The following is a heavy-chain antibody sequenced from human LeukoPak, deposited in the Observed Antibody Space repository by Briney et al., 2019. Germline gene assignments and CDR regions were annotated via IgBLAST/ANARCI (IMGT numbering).Heavy chain of an antibody. CDR3: AKEKTGWSGVIDS. Sequence: GGSLRLSCAASGFTFSSYSMNWVRQAPGKGLEWVSSISSSSSYIYYADSVKGRFTISRDNSKNTLRLQMNSLRAEDTGIYYCAKEKTGWSGVIDSWGQGTQVTVSS. CDR1: GFTFSSYS. V-gene: IGHV3-21*04. CDR2: ISSSSSYI. J-gene: IGHJ4*02. D-gene: IGHD6-19*01.